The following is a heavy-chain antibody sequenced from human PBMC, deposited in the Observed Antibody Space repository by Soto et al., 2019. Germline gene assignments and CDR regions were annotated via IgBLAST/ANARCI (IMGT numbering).Heavy chain of an antibody. D-gene: IGHD5-18*01. CDR2: ISYDGSNK. J-gene: IGHJ4*02. V-gene: IGHV3-30-3*01. CDR3: ARARSGYGYEPPDY. CDR1: GFTFSSYA. Sequence: PGGSLRLSCAASGFTFSSYAMHWVRQAPGKGLEWVAVISYDGSNKYYADSVKGRFTISRDNSKNTLYLQMNSLRAEDTAVYYCARARSGYGYEPPDYWGQGTLVTVSS.